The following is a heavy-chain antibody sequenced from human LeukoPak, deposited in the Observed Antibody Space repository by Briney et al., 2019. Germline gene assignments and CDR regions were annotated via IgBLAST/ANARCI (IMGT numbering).Heavy chain of an antibody. CDR1: GFSFSNYR. D-gene: IGHD2-15*01. CDR3: ARTVVPAAGMYYYDY. J-gene: IGHJ4*02. CDR2: IYPGDSDT. Sequence: GESLKISCKASGFSFSNYRIGWGRQMPGKGLEWMGIIYPGDSDTRYSPSFEGQVTISADKSISTAYLQWSSLKASDSALYYCARTVVPAAGMYYYDYWGQGTLVTVSS. V-gene: IGHV5-51*01.